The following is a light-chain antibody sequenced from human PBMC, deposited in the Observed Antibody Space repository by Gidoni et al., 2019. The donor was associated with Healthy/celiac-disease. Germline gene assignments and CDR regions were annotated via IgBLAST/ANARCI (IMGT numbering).Light chain of an antibody. CDR1: QSVSSY. J-gene: IGKJ5*01. CDR3: QQRSNWPPIT. Sequence: EIVLTQSPATLSLSPGERATPSCRASQSVSSYLAWYQQKPGQAPRLLIYDASNRATGIPARCSGSGSGTDFTLTISSLEPEDLAVYYCQQRSNWPPITFGQGTRLEIK. V-gene: IGKV3-11*01. CDR2: DAS.